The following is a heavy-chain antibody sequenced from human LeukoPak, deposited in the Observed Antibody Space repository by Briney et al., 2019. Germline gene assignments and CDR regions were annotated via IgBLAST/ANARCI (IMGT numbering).Heavy chain of an antibody. D-gene: IGHD6-6*01. Sequence: SVKVSCKASGGTFSSYAFSWVRQAPGQGLEWMGGIIPIFGTANYAQKFQGRVTITTDESTSTAYMELSSLRSEDTAVYYCARVGGAARSYFDYWGQGTLVTVSS. CDR3: ARVGGAARSYFDY. CDR2: IIPIFGTA. V-gene: IGHV1-69*05. J-gene: IGHJ4*02. CDR1: GGTFSSYA.